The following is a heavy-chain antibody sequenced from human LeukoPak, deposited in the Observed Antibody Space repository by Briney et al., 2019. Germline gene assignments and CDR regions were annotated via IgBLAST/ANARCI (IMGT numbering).Heavy chain of an antibody. Sequence: GESLKISRKGSGYSFTSYWIGWVRQMPGKGLEWMGIIYPGDSDTRYSPSFQGQVTISADKSISTAYLQWSSLKASDTAMYYCARHSQYSYGYGGQDYWGQGTLVTVSS. V-gene: IGHV5-51*01. CDR3: ARHSQYSYGYGGQDY. CDR2: IYPGDSDT. D-gene: IGHD5-18*01. J-gene: IGHJ4*02. CDR1: GYSFTSYW.